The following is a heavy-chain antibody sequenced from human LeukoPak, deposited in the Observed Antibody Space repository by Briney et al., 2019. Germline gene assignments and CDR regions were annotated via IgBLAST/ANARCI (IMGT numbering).Heavy chain of an antibody. CDR2: IIPIFGTA. CDR1: GGTFSSYA. V-gene: IGHV1-69*13. CDR3: ARDIVVVPAAINGAFDAFDI. J-gene: IGHJ3*02. D-gene: IGHD2-2*01. Sequence: SVKVSCKASGGTFSSYAISWVRQAPGQGLEWMGGIIPIFGTANYAQKFQGRVTITADESTSTAYMELSSLRSEDTAVYYCARDIVVVPAAINGAFDAFDIWGQGTMVTVSS.